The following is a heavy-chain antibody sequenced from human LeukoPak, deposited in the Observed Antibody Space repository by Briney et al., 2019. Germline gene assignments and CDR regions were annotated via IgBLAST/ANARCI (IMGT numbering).Heavy chain of an antibody. CDR3: ARDYYGDYYFDY. V-gene: IGHV3-48*04. Sequence: GGSLRLSCAASGFTFSTYSMNWVRQAPGKGLEWLSYISSDSSTIYYADSGKGRFTISRDNAKNSLFLQMNSLGAEDTAVYYCARDYYGDYYFDYWGQGTLVTVSS. CDR1: GFTFSTYS. J-gene: IGHJ4*02. CDR2: ISSDSSTI. D-gene: IGHD4-17*01.